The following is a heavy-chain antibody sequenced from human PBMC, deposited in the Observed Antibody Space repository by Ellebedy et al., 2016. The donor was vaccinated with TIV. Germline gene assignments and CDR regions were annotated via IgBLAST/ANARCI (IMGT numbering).Heavy chain of an antibody. V-gene: IGHV4-59*01. D-gene: IGHD5-24*01. CDR2: LYYRGNT. CDR1: GGSFSPYY. CDR3: ARDLMASGWFDP. Sequence: MPSETLSLTFTVPGGSFSPYYWNWIRQPPGTGLERMGYLYYRGNTNYNPSLKSRVTVSVDTSKNQISLKLSSVTAADTAVYYCARDLMASGWFDPWGQGTLVTVSS. J-gene: IGHJ5*02.